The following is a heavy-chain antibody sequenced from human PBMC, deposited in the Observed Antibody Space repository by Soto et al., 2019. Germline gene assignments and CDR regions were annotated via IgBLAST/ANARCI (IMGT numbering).Heavy chain of an antibody. Sequence: GASVKVSCKASGYTFTSYGISWVRQAPGQGLEWMGWISAYNGNTNYAQKLQGRVTMTTDTSTSTAYMELRSLRYDDTAVYYCARDATIQITMPGIDAFDIRGQGTMVTVS. D-gene: IGHD3-10*01. CDR1: GYTFTSYG. CDR3: ARDATIQITMPGIDAFDI. CDR2: ISAYNGNT. V-gene: IGHV1-18*01. J-gene: IGHJ3*02.